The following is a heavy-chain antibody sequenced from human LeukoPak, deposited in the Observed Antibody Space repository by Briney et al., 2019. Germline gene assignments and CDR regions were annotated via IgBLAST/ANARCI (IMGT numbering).Heavy chain of an antibody. V-gene: IGHV3-30-3*01. J-gene: IGHJ4*02. Sequence: PGGSLRLSCAASGFTFSNYAILWVRQAPGKGLEWVAVISYDGSSKNFADSVKGRFTISRDNAKNTLYLQMNSLRAEDTAVYYCARGRYYLDNWGQGTLVTVSS. D-gene: IGHD4-17*01. CDR1: GFTFSNYA. CDR3: ARGRYYLDN. CDR2: ISYDGSSK.